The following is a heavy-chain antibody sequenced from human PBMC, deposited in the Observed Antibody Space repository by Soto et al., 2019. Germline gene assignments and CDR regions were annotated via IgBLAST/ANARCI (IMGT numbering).Heavy chain of an antibody. CDR2: INWNGGST. Sequence: GGSLRLSCAASGVTFDDYGRSWVRQAPGKGLEWVSGINWNGGSTGYADSVKGRFTISRDNAKNSLYLQMNSLRAEDTALYFCARDTADIVVVVAAYFDYWGQGTLVTVSS. D-gene: IGHD2-15*01. V-gene: IGHV3-20*04. CDR1: GVTFDDYG. J-gene: IGHJ4*02. CDR3: ARDTADIVVVVAAYFDY.